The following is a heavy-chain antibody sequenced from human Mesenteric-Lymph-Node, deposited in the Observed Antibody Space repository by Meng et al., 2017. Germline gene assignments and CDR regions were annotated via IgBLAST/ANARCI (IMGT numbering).Heavy chain of an antibody. V-gene: IGHV3-9*01. D-gene: IGHD3-10*01. Sequence: SLKISCAASGFTFDDYAMHWVRQAPGKGLEWVSGISWNSGSIGYADSVKGRFTISRDNSKNTLYLQMNSLRAEDTAVYYCAKPGWFGELSAHFDYWGQGTLVTVDS. J-gene: IGHJ4*02. CDR2: ISWNSGSI. CDR3: AKPGWFGELSAHFDY. CDR1: GFTFDDYA.